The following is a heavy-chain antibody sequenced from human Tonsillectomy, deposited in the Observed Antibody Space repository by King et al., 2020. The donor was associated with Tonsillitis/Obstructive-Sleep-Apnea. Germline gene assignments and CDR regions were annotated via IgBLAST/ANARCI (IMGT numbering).Heavy chain of an antibody. J-gene: IGHJ5*02. CDR1: GGSISSYY. V-gene: IGHV4-59*01. Sequence: QLQESGPGLVKPSETLSLTCTVSGGSISSYYWSWIRQPPGKALEWIGYIYNSGSTNYNPSLKSRVTISVDKSKNKFSLKLSSVTAADTAVYYCARADILGADNWFDPWGQGTLVTVSS. D-gene: IGHD1-26*01. CDR2: IYNSGST. CDR3: ARADILGADNWFDP.